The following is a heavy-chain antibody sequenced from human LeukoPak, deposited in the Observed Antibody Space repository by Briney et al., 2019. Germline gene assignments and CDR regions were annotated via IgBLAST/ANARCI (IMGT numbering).Heavy chain of an antibody. D-gene: IGHD4-23*01. V-gene: IGHV4-39*01. J-gene: IGHJ6*03. CDR1: GGSISSSSYY. CDR3: ARTLIYGGNSRIFNYHYYYYMDV. Sequence: SETLSLTCTVSGGSISSSSYYWGWIRQPPGKGLEWIGSIYYSGSTYYNPSLKSRVTISVDTSKNQFSLKVSSVTAADTAVYYCARTLIYGGNSRIFNYHYYYYMDVWGKGTMVTVSS. CDR2: IYYSGST.